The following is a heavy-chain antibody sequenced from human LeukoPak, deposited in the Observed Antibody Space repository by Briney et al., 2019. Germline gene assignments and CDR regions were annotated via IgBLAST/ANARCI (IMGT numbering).Heavy chain of an antibody. CDR1: GFTVSSNY. V-gene: IGHV3-53*01. J-gene: IGHJ3*02. CDR2: VYSGGST. CDR3: AKALYYYESSGYFEERDAFDI. D-gene: IGHD3-22*01. Sequence: GGSLRLSCAASGFTVSSNYMSWVRQAPGKGLEWVSVVYSGGSTYYADSVKGRFTISRDNSKNTLYLQMNSLRAEDTAVYYCAKALYYYESSGYFEERDAFDIWGQGTMVTVSS.